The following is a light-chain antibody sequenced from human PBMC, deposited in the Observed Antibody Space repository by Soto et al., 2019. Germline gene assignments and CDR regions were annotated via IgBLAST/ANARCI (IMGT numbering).Light chain of an antibody. CDR1: QSLLYSNGYNY. J-gene: IGKJ1*01. CDR3: MQALQSRT. CDR2: LGS. Sequence: DIVMTQSPLSLPVTPGEPASISCRSSQSLLYSNGYNYLDWYLQKPGQSPQLLIYLGSNRASGVPDRFSGSRSGTDFTLQISRVEAEDVVVYYWMQALQSRTCGQGTKVEIK. V-gene: IGKV2-28*01.